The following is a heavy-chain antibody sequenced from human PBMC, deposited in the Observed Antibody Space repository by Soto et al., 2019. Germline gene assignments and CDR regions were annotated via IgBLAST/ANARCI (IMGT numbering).Heavy chain of an antibody. CDR3: AKDRPIYYDSSGYYSFGY. Sequence: PSETLSLTCTVSGGSISSGDYYWSWIRQPPGKGLEWIGYIYYSGSTYYNPSLKSRVTISVDTSKNQFSLKLSSVTAADTAVYYCAKDRPIYYDSSGYYSFGYWGQGTLVTVSS. D-gene: IGHD3-22*01. CDR2: IYYSGST. CDR1: GGSISSGDYY. V-gene: IGHV4-30-4*01. J-gene: IGHJ4*02.